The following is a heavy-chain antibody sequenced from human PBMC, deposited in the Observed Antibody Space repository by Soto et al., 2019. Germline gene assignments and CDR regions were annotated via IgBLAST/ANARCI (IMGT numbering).Heavy chain of an antibody. Sequence: QVQPVQSGAEVKKPGSSVKVSCKASGGTFSSYAISWVRQAPGQGLEWMGGIIPISGTANYAQKLQGRVTITADESTSTAYMELSSLRSEDTAVYYCARSQGSSTSLEIYYYYYYGMDVWGQGTRVTVSS. CDR3: ARSQGSSTSLEIYYYYYYGMDV. CDR1: GGTFSSYA. CDR2: IIPISGTA. D-gene: IGHD2-2*01. J-gene: IGHJ6*02. V-gene: IGHV1-69*01.